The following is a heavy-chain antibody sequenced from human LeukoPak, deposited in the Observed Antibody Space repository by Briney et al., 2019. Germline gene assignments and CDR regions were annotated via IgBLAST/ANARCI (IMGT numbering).Heavy chain of an antibody. J-gene: IGHJ4*02. CDR1: GESSFSNYY. V-gene: IGHV4-34*01. CDR2: INHSGYT. D-gene: IGHD3-22*01. Sequence: PSETLSLTCAVYGESSFSNYYWSWIRQTPGGALEWIGEINHSGYTNYNPSLKSRVTLSIDTSKNQFSLRLNSVTAADTAVYYCSRQVVGNDYWGQETLVTVSS. CDR3: SRQVVGNDY.